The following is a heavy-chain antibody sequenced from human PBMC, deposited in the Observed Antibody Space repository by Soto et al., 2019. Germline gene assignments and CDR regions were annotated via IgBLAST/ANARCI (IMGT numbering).Heavy chain of an antibody. D-gene: IGHD3-10*01. V-gene: IGHV4-4*02. CDR3: ASKFGELLADAFDI. J-gene: IGHJ3*02. CDR1: NASISIRKW. CDR2: IYHSGSI. Sequence: SETLSLTFTVSNASISIRKWWTWVRQTPGKGLEWIGEIYHSGSINHNPSLKSRVTMSVDKSNNQFSLKMTSVTAADTAVYYCASKFGELLADAFDIWGQGTVVTVS.